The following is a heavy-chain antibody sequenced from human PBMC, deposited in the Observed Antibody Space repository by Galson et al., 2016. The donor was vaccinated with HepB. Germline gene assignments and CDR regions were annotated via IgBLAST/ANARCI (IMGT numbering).Heavy chain of an antibody. CDR2: IYWDDDK. CDR3: ARSRASISATGNWFGP. D-gene: IGHD6-13*01. CDR1: GFSLSTNGVD. Sequence: PALVKPTQTLTLTCTLSGFSLSTNGVDVGWVRQPPGKPLEWLALIYWDDDKRHSPTLKSRLSITKDTSTTQVVLTMSNMDPVDTGTYYCARSRASISATGNWFGPWGQGSLVTVSS. V-gene: IGHV2-5*02. J-gene: IGHJ5*01.